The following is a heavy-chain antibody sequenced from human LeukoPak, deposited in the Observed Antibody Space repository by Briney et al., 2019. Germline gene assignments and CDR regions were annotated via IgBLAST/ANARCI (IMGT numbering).Heavy chain of an antibody. J-gene: IGHJ4*01. D-gene: IGHD5/OR15-5a*01. CDR3: SPIFYAPDY. V-gene: IGHV3-74*01. Sequence: PGGSLRLSCAASGFAFSSSWMHWGRQAPGRGLVWASRINEDGTGTSYADSVKGRFTISRDNAKNTLYLQMNSLRVEDTAVYYCSPIFYAPDYWGQGTQVTVSS. CDR1: GFAFSSSW. CDR2: INEDGTGT.